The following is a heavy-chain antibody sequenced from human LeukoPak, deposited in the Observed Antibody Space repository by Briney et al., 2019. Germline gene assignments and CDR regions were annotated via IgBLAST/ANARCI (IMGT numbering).Heavy chain of an antibody. CDR2: INPNSGDT. V-gene: IGHV1-2*02. CDR1: GYTFTDYY. CDR3: ARGDYYGSPKVVAA. J-gene: IGHJ5*02. D-gene: IGHD3-10*01. Sequence: ASVKVSCKASGYTFTDYYINWVRQAPGQGLEWIGWINPNSGDTNYAQKFQDRVTMTRDTSISTAYIELNLLRSDDAAVFYCARGDYYGSPKVVAAWGQGTLVTVSS.